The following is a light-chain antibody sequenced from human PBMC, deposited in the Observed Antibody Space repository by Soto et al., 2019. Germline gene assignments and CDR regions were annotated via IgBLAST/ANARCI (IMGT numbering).Light chain of an antibody. CDR3: GSWDSSLSAYV. Sequence: QSVLTQPPSVSAAPGQKVTISCSGSRSHIGGNSVSWYQQLPGTAPKLLIYDDNKRPSGIPDRFSGSKSGTSATLGITGFQTGDEADYYCGSWDSSLSAYVFGTGTKVT. V-gene: IGLV1-51*01. J-gene: IGLJ1*01. CDR2: DDN. CDR1: RSHIGGNS.